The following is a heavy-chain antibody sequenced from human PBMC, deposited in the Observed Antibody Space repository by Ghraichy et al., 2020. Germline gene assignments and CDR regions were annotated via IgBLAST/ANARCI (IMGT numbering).Heavy chain of an antibody. CDR3: VKRMGYDVDSPDYGDL. CDR2: ISYDGKKK. Sequence: GESLNISCAVSGFTFSSFGMHWVRQAPVKGLEWVALISYDGKKKYYGESVKGRFTISRDDSKNTLFLEMSSLRPEDTARYYCVKRMGYDVDSPDYGDLWGQGTLVSVSS. D-gene: IGHD4-17*01. V-gene: IGHV3-30*18. J-gene: IGHJ4*02. CDR1: GFTFSSFG.